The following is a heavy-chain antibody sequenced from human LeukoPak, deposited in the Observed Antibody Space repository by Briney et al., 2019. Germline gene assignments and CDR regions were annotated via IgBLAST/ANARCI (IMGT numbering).Heavy chain of an antibody. CDR2: ISGSGGST. V-gene: IGHV3-23*01. J-gene: IGHJ4*02. CDR1: GFTFSSYA. D-gene: IGHD2-15*01. CDR3: AREVPATQAFDY. Sequence: GGSLRLSCAASGFTFSSYAMSWVRQAPGKGLEWVSAISGSGGSTYYADSVKGRFTTSRDNSKNTLYVQMNSLRAEDTAVYYCAREVPATQAFDYWGQGTLVTVSS.